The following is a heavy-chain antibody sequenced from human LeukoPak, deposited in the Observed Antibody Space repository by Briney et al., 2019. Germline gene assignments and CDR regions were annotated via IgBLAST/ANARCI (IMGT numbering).Heavy chain of an antibody. CDR1: GYTLTELS. J-gene: IGHJ4*02. Sequence: ASVKVSCKVSGYTLTELSMHWVRQAPGKGLEWMGGFDPEDGETIYAQKFQGRVTMTEDTSTDTAYMELSSLRSEDTAVYYCARAGPTYYYDSSGYPDYWGQGTLVTVSP. V-gene: IGHV1-24*01. D-gene: IGHD3-22*01. CDR3: ARAGPTYYYDSSGYPDY. CDR2: FDPEDGET.